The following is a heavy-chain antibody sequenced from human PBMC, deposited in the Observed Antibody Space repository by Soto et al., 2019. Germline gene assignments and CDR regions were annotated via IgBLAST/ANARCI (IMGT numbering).Heavy chain of an antibody. CDR3: ARDPALGGPFDY. V-gene: IGHV1-18*01. J-gene: IGHJ4*02. Sequence: QVQLVQSGAELKKPGASVKVSCKASGYTFTSYGISWVRQAPGQGLEWMGWINAYHGNTKYAQKLQGRVTMTTDTSTSTAYMELRSLRSDDTAVYYCARDPALGGPFDYWGQGTLVTVSS. D-gene: IGHD3-16*01. CDR1: GYTFTSYG. CDR2: INAYHGNT.